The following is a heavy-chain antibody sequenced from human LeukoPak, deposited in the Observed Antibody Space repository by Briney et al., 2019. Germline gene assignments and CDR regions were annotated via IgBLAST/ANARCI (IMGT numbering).Heavy chain of an antibody. CDR1: GYTFTGYY. CDR3: ARDGQLYYYDSSGYLGY. J-gene: IGHJ4*02. Sequence: ASVKVSCKASGYTFTGYYMHWVRQAPGQGLEWMGWINPNSGGTNYAQKFQGRVTMTRDTSISTAYMELSRLRSDDTAVYYCARDGQLYYYDSSGYLGYWGQGTLVTVSS. CDR2: INPNSGGT. D-gene: IGHD3-22*01. V-gene: IGHV1-2*02.